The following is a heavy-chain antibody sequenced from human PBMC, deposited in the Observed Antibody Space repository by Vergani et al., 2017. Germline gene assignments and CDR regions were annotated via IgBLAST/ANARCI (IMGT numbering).Heavy chain of an antibody. V-gene: IGHV4-59*01. CDR1: GGSFNTYY. Sequence: QVQLEESGPGLVKPSETLSLTCTVSGGSFNTYYWSWIRQPPGKGLEWVGHIYSTGSTNYNPSLNSRVTMSVDTSKNQFSLKLRSVTAADTAVYFCARVMYRDEASTGYRLEGMDIWGQGTTVTISS. D-gene: IGHD3-9*01. J-gene: IGHJ6*02. CDR3: ARVMYRDEASTGYRLEGMDI. CDR2: IYSTGST.